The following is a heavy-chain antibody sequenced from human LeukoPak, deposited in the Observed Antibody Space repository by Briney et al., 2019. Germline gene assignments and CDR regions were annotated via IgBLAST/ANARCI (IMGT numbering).Heavy chain of an antibody. Sequence: GGSLRLSCAASGFTFSSYYMTWVRQAPGQGLEWVANISQDGSAEFYADSVKGRFTISRDNAKNSLYLQMDSLRAEDTAVYYCARVMREYCSSTSCYAFDPWGQGTLVTVSS. D-gene: IGHD2-2*01. CDR2: ISQDGSAE. J-gene: IGHJ5*02. CDR1: GFTFSSYY. V-gene: IGHV3-7*01. CDR3: ARVMREYCSSTSCYAFDP.